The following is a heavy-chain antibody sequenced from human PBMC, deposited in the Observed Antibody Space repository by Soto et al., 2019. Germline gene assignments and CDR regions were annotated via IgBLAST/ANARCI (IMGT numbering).Heavy chain of an antibody. Sequence: QMQLVESGGGVVQPGRSLRLSCTVSEFTFSSYGMHWVRQAPGKGLEWVAVISYDERNKHYADSVKGRYTISRDNSKDTLYLQINSLRPEDTAMYYCAKDTIRYSSSWYLDYWGQGILVTVSS. CDR3: AKDTIRYSSSWYLDY. CDR2: ISYDERNK. J-gene: IGHJ4*02. CDR1: EFTFSSYG. V-gene: IGHV3-30*18. D-gene: IGHD6-13*01.